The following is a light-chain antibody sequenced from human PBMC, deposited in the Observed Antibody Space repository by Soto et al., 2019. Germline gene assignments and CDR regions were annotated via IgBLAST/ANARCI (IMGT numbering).Light chain of an antibody. CDR2: GAS. CDR1: QSVSSSY. Sequence: ELVMTQSPVTISLFTVAIARLSRRASQSVSSSYLAWYQQKPGQAPRLLIYGASSRATGIPDRFSGSGSGTDFTLTISSLQPEDFATYYCKQSYSTLNCGTGHTGDIK. J-gene: IGKJ3*01. CDR3: KQSYSTLN. V-gene: IGKV3-20*01.